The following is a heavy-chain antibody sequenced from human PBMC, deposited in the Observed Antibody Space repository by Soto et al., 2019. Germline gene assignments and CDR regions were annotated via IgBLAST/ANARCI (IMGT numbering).Heavy chain of an antibody. V-gene: IGHV3-7*05. CDR2: IKQDGNEI. CDR3: ASDAGDAGLSWYYFDH. D-gene: IGHD3-10*01. J-gene: IGHJ4*02. Sequence: EVQLVESGGGLVQPGGSLRLSCTASGFTFSTYWMSWVRQAPGKGLEWVAKIKQDGNEIHYVDSVKGRFTISRDNAKNSLSLHMDSLRDEDTAVYYCASDAGDAGLSWYYFDHWGQGTLVTVSA. CDR1: GFTFSTYW.